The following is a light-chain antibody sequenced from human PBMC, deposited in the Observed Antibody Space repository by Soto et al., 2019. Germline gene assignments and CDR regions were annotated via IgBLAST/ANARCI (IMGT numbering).Light chain of an antibody. J-gene: IGLJ2*01. CDR2: DVS. V-gene: IGLV2-14*03. CDR1: SSDVGGYNF. Sequence: QSALTQPASVSGSPGQSVTISCTGTSSDVGGYNFVSWYQQYPGTAPKLLIYDVSNRPSGVSNRFSGSKSGNTASLTISGLQAEDEADYYCSSYTGSSTVVFGGGTKLTVL. CDR3: SSYTGSSTVV.